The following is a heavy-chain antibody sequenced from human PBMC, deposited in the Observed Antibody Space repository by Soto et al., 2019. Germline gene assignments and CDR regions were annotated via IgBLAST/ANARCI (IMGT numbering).Heavy chain of an antibody. Sequence: EVQLLESGGGLVQPGGSLRLSCAASGFTFSSYAMSWLRQAPGKALEWVSAISGSGGSTYYADSVKGRFTISRDNSKNTLYLQMNSLRAEDTAVYYCAKGNDGVVPTFDYWGQGTLVTVSS. D-gene: IGHD1-1*01. CDR1: GFTFSSYA. CDR3: AKGNDGVVPTFDY. J-gene: IGHJ4*02. CDR2: ISGSGGST. V-gene: IGHV3-23*01.